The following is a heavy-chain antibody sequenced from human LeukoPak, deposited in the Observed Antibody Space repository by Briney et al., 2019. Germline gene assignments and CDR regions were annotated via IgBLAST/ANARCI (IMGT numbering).Heavy chain of an antibody. Sequence: GGSLRLSCAASGFTFETHGMHWVRRAPGKGLEWVGVASRDGVSQNYGDSVEGRFTISRDQSDNTLFLQMNSLRPEDTAIYYCAKEQSSGWYRTADYWGQGTLVTVSS. CDR2: ASRDGVSQ. D-gene: IGHD6-19*01. CDR1: GFTFETHG. V-gene: IGHV3-30*18. J-gene: IGHJ4*02. CDR3: AKEQSSGWYRTADY.